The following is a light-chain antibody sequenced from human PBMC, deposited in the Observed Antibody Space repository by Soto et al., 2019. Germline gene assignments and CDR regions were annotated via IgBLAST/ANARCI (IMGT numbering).Light chain of an antibody. CDR2: GAS. Sequence: EIVLTQSPGTLSLSLGERATLSCRASQSVSSSYLAWSQQKPGQAPRLLIYGASSRATGIPDRFSGSGSGTDITLTISRLEAEDFAVYYCQQYGSSPGFTFGPGTKVDIK. V-gene: IGKV3-20*01. CDR1: QSVSSSY. CDR3: QQYGSSPGFT. J-gene: IGKJ3*01.